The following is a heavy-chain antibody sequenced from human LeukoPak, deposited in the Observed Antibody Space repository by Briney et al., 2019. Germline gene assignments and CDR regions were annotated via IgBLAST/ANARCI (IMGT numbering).Heavy chain of an antibody. V-gene: IGHV3-30-3*01. J-gene: IGHJ4*02. D-gene: IGHD6-13*01. CDR3: ARDLAAAGNFDY. CDR1: GFTFTQYA. Sequence: GGSLRLSCAASGFTFTQYAMHWVRQAPGKGLEWVAVISYDGSNKYYADSVKGRFTISRDNSKNMLYLQMNSLRAEDTAVYYCARDLAAAGNFDYWGQGTLVTVSS. CDR2: ISYDGSNK.